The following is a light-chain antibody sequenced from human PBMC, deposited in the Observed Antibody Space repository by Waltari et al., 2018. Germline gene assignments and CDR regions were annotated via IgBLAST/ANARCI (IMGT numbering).Light chain of an antibody. CDR3: SSYTSSGTLV. CDR2: DVS. V-gene: IGLV2-14*03. Sequence: QSALTQPASVSGSPGQSITISCSGTSNDIGSYNYISWYQQHPGRAPKLMIYDVSDRPSWLSDRFAGSQSGNTASLIISGLQSEDEADYYCSSYTSSGTLVFGVGTKLTVL. J-gene: IGLJ2*01. CDR1: SNDIGSYNY.